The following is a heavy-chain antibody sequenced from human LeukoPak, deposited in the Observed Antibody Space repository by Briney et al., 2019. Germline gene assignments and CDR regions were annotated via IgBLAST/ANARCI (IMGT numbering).Heavy chain of an antibody. CDR1: GYTFTDYY. CDR2: VNPNSGDT. J-gene: IGHJ6*03. CDR3: ARGLDDYGNRYYYMDV. Sequence: ASVKVSCKASGYTFTDYYIHWLRQSPGQGFEWVGWVNPNSGDTNYAQKFQGRVTMTRDTSINTAYMELSRLRSDDTAVYYCARGLDDYGNRYYYMDVWGKGTTVTISS. V-gene: IGHV1-2*02. D-gene: IGHD4-17*01.